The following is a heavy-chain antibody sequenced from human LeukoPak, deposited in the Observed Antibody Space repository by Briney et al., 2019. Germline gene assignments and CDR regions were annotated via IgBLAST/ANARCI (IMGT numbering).Heavy chain of an antibody. CDR2: ISSSSSYI. CDR3: ARAGRAYSSSWFWFDP. CDR1: GFTFDDYG. Sequence: GGSLRLSCAASGFTFDDYGMSWVRQAPGKGLEWVSSISSSSSYIYYADSVKGRFTISRDNAKNSLYLQMNSLRAEDTAVYYCARAGRAYSSSWFWFDPWGQGTLVTVSS. D-gene: IGHD6-13*01. V-gene: IGHV3-21*01. J-gene: IGHJ5*02.